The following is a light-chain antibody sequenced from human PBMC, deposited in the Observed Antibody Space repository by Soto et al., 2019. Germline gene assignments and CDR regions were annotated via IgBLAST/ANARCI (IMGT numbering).Light chain of an antibody. J-gene: IGLJ1*01. CDR2: DVS. CDR1: SSDVGGYNY. V-gene: IGLV2-14*01. Sequence: QSALTQPASVSGSPGQSITISCTGTSSDVGGYNYVSWYQQHPGKSLKLMIYDVSIRPSGVSNLFSGSKSGNTASLTISGLQAEDEADYYCSSYTSSSTPLCVFGTGTKVTVL. CDR3: SSYTSSSTPLCV.